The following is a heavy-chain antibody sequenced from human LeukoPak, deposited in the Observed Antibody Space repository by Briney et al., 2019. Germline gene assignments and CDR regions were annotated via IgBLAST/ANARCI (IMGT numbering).Heavy chain of an antibody. CDR3: ARGGIAAAGNLP. CDR1: GGPISSGDYY. Sequence: SETLSLTCTVSGGPISSGDYYWSWIRQPPGKGLEWIGYIYYSGSTYYNPSLKSRVTISVDTSKNQFSLKLSSVTAADTAVYYCARGGIAAAGNLPWGQGTLVTVSS. J-gene: IGHJ5*02. CDR2: IYYSGST. D-gene: IGHD6-13*01. V-gene: IGHV4-30-4*08.